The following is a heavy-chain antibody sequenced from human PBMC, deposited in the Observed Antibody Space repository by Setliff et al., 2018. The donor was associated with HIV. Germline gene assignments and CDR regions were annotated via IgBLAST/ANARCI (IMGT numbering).Heavy chain of an antibody. Sequence: SETLSLTCTVSGGSISSGGYYWSWIRQHPGKGLEWICYIYHSGSTFYNPSLQSRAAISVDGSKYHLSLKLFSVTAADTAVYYCARDRKVGGIVVVTAKAAFDIWGQGTMVTVSS. V-gene: IGHV4-31*03. D-gene: IGHD2-21*02. J-gene: IGHJ3*02. CDR1: GGSISSGGYY. CDR3: ARDRKVGGIVVVTAKAAFDI. CDR2: IYHSGST.